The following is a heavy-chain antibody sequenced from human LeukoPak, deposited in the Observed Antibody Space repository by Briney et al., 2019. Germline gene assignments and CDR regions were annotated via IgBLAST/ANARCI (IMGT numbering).Heavy chain of an antibody. V-gene: IGHV1-2*04. CDR1: GYTFTGYY. Sequence: GASVKVSCKASGYTFTGYYMHWVRQAPGQGLEWMGWINPNSGGTNYAQKFQGWVTMTRDTSISTAYMELSRLRSDDTAVYYCARGSVVVTATPTTGMDVWGQGTTVTVSS. D-gene: IGHD2-21*02. CDR2: INPNSGGT. CDR3: ARGSVVVTATPTTGMDV. J-gene: IGHJ6*02.